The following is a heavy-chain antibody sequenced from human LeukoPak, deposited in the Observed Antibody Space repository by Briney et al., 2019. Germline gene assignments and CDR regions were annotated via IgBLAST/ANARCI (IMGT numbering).Heavy chain of an antibody. CDR1: GFTFSRFA. CDR3: VKDYCSGGTCYYFDY. V-gene: IGHV3-64D*06. J-gene: IGHJ4*02. Sequence: GGSRRLSCSVTGFTFSRFAMHWVRQAPGKGLEYVSTISNNGGSTYYADSVKGRFTISRDNSKNTLYLQMSSLRAEDTAVYYCVKDYCSGGTCYYFDYWGQGTLVTVSS. CDR2: ISNNGGST. D-gene: IGHD2-15*01.